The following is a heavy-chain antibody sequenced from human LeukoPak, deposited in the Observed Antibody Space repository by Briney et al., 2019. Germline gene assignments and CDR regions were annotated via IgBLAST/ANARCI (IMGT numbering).Heavy chain of an antibody. CDR2: ISAYNGNT. J-gene: IGHJ6*03. CDR1: GYTFTSYG. CDR3: ARGVAGTIYYYYYMDV. D-gene: IGHD6-19*01. V-gene: IGHV1-18*01. Sequence: ASVKVSCKASGYTFTSYGISWVRQAPGQGLEWMGWISAYNGNTNYAQKLQGRVTMTTDTSTSTAYMELRSLRSDDTAVYYCARGVAGTIYYYYYMDVWGKGTTVTISS.